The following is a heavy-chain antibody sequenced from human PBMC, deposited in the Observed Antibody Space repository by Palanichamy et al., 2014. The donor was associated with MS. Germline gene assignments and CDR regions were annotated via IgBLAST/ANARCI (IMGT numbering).Heavy chain of an antibody. CDR3: AREHDSWSGYSFDF. J-gene: IGHJ4*02. CDR2: INAGNGNT. CDR1: GYAFTDYA. D-gene: IGHD3-3*01. Sequence: QVQLVQSGAEAKKPGASVKVSCKASGYAFTDYAIHWVRRAPGQRLEWMGWINAGNGNTKYSQKFQSRVAITRDTSADTAYMELSSLRSEDTALYYCAREHDSWSGYSFDFWGQGTLVTASS. V-gene: IGHV1-3*01.